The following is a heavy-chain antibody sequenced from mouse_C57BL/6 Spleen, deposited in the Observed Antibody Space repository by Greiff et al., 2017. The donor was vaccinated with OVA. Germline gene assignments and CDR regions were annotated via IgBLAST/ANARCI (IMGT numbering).Heavy chain of an antibody. V-gene: IGHV5-12*01. CDR2: ISNGGGST. J-gene: IGHJ4*01. Sequence: EVMLVESGGGLVQPGGSLKLSCAASGFTFSDYYMYWVRQTPEKRLEWVAYISNGGGSTYYPDTVKGRFTISRDNAKNTLYLQMSRLKSEDTAMYYGARQDRDYDGSSFYAMDNWGQGTSVTVSS. D-gene: IGHD1-1*01. CDR1: GFTFSDYY. CDR3: ARQDRDYDGSSFYAMDN.